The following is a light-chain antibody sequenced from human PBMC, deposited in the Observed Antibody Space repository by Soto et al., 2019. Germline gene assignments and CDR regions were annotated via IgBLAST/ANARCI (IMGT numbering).Light chain of an antibody. CDR3: MQILHSPHT. V-gene: IGKV2-28*01. Sequence: DVVLAQSPLSLPVPPAEPASISCTSSQSLLSSDANTYLNWFLQKPGQSPQLLIYLIPNRVSGVNDRFTGSVSSTGFTLKINRVDYEDVGVYYCMQILHSPHTFGQGPGLEIK. CDR1: QSLLSSDANTY. CDR2: LIP. J-gene: IGKJ2*01.